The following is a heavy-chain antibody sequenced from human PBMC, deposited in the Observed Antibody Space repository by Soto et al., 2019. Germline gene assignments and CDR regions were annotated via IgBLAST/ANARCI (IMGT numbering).Heavy chain of an antibody. Sequence: SVKVSCKASGGTFSSYAISWVRQAPGQGLEWMGGIIPIFGTANYAQKFQGRVTITADESTSTAYMELSSLRSEDTAVYYCARDVAPVGQLVPDQNNWFDPWGQGTLVTVSS. CDR3: ARDVAPVGQLVPDQNNWFDP. CDR1: GGTFSSYA. J-gene: IGHJ5*02. CDR2: IIPIFGTA. V-gene: IGHV1-69*13. D-gene: IGHD6-6*01.